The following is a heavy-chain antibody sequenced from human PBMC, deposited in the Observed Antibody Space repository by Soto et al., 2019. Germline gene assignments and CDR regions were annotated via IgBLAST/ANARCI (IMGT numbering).Heavy chain of an antibody. D-gene: IGHD2-15*01. J-gene: IGHJ5*02. CDR3: ARGGIVVVVAANNNWFDP. Sequence: QVQLQQWGAGLLKPSETLSLTCAVYGGSFSGYYWSWIRQPPGKGLEWIGEINHSGSTNYNPSLKSRATISVDXXKXQXXLQLSSVTAADTAVYYCARGGIVVVVAANNNWFDPWGQGTLVTVSS. CDR2: INHSGST. V-gene: IGHV4-34*01. CDR1: GGSFSGYY.